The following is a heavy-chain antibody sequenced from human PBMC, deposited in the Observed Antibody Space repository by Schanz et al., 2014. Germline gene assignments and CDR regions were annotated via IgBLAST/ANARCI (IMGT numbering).Heavy chain of an antibody. J-gene: IGHJ4*02. V-gene: IGHV1-69*04. CDR3: ARAGQDYSDSSGYATYYFGN. CDR2: IIPILDIT. D-gene: IGHD3-22*01. Sequence: QVPLVQSGSEVTKPGSSVTVSCKASGGTFSSFAIFWVRQAPGQGLEWMGTIIPILDITNYAQKFQGRVTMTADKSASTAYMELSNLRSEDTAVYYCARAGQDYSDSSGYATYYFGNWGQGTLVTVSS. CDR1: GGTFSSFA.